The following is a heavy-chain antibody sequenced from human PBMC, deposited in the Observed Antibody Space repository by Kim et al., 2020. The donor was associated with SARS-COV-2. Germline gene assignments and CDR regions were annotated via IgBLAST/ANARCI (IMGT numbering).Heavy chain of an antibody. V-gene: IGHV1-2*02. CDR3: ARVRIAVAGTPPDY. J-gene: IGHJ4*02. Sequence: YDQKLQGRVTMTRETSISTAYMELSSLRSDDTAVYYCARVRIAVAGTPPDYWGLGTLVTVSS. D-gene: IGHD6-13*01.